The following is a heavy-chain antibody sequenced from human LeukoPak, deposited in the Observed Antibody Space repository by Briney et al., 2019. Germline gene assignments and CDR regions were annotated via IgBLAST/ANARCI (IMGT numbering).Heavy chain of an antibody. V-gene: IGHV4-34*01. CDR2: INHSGST. J-gene: IGHJ6*03. D-gene: IGHD1-26*01. CDR1: GGSFSGYY. CDR3: ARGYQWEPLGYYYMDV. Sequence: SETLSLTCAVYGGSFSGYYWSWIRQPPGKGLEGIGEINHSGSTNYNPSLKSRVTISVDTSKNQLSLKLSSVTAADTAGYYCARGYQWEPLGYYYMDVWGKGTTVTVSS.